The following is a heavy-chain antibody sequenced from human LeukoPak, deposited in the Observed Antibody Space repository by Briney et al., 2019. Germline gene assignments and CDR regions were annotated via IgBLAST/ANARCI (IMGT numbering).Heavy chain of an antibody. J-gene: IGHJ6*03. D-gene: IGHD4-11*01. CDR2: INPNTAGT. CDR3: ATSAGDYRAGHYYYMGV. V-gene: IGHV1-2*02. CDR1: GYTFTGYY. Sequence: ASVKVSCTASGYTFTGYYFHWVRQAPGQGLEWMGWINPNTAGTNYAQKFLGGVTLTWDTSISTAYMELNRLTSDDTAVYYCATSAGDYRAGHYYYMGVWGKGTSVTVSS.